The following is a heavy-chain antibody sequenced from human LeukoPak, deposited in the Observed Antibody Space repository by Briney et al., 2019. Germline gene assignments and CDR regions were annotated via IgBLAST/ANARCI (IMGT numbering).Heavy chain of an antibody. CDR2: IYHSGST. CDR3: ARHDYSNYVGYYYYYMDV. CDR1: GYSISSGYY. Sequence: SETLSLTCAVSGYSISSGYYWGWIRQPPGKGLEWIGSIYHSGSTYYNPSLKSRVTISVDTSKNQFSLKLSSVTAADTAAYYCARHDYSNYVGYYYYYMDVWGKGTTVTVSS. D-gene: IGHD4-11*01. V-gene: IGHV4-38-2*01. J-gene: IGHJ6*03.